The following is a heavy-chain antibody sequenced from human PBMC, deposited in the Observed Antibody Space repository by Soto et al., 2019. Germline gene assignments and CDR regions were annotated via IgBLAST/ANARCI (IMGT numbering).Heavy chain of an antibody. CDR1: GGSISSYY. CDR2: IYYSGST. CDR3: ARDPQGDTMVRGVNLPTSYYYGMDV. J-gene: IGHJ6*02. D-gene: IGHD3-10*01. V-gene: IGHV4-59*01. Sequence: PSETLSLTCTVSGGSISSYYWSWIRQPPGKGLEWIGYIYYSGSTNYNPSLKSRVTTSVDTSKNQFSLKLSSVTAADTAVYYCARDPQGDTMVRGVNLPTSYYYGMDVWGQGTTVTVSS.